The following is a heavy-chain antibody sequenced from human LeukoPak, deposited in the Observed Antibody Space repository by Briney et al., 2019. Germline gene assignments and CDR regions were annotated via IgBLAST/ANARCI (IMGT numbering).Heavy chain of an antibody. CDR1: GFTFSSYS. CDR2: ISSSSSYI. D-gene: IGHD3-22*01. Sequence: PGGSLRFSCAASGFTFSSYSMNWVRQAPGKGLEWVSSISSSSSYIYYADSVKGRFTISRDNAKNSLYLQMNSLRAEDTAVYYCARDLRVVPRAFDIWGQGTMVTVSS. CDR3: ARDLRVVPRAFDI. J-gene: IGHJ3*02. V-gene: IGHV3-21*01.